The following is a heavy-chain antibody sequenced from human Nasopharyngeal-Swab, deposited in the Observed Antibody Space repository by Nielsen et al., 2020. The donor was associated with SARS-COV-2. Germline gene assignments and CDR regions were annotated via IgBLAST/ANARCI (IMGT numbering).Heavy chain of an antibody. CDR3: ARARAAIYDFWSGYYPRDLNGMDV. V-gene: IGHV4-34*01. CDR2: INHSGST. CDR1: GGSFSGYY. Sequence: SETLSLTCAVYGGSFSGYYWSWIRQPPGKGMEWIGEINHSGSTNYNPSLKSRVTISVDTSKNQFSLKLSSVTAADTAVYYCARARAAIYDFWSGYYPRDLNGMDVWGQGTTVTVSS. D-gene: IGHD3-3*01. J-gene: IGHJ6*02.